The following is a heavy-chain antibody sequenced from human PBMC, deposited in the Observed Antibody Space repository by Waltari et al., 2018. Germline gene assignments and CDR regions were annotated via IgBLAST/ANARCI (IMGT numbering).Heavy chain of an antibody. CDR1: GFTSGDYA. CDR2: MRSDAARR. CDR3: VKESLDFCTTGRCLNWFDP. V-gene: IGHV3-23*01. D-gene: IGHD1-26*01. J-gene: IGHJ5*02. Sequence: EMQLLQSGGGLVQPGGSLRLSCIASGFTSGDYAVSWVRQATGKGLACVSAMRSDAARRYLGDAVNGRFYISRDNSNNAIFLRLNWVTDDDTAVYYCVKESLDFCTTGRCLNWFDPWGQGTLVIVSS.